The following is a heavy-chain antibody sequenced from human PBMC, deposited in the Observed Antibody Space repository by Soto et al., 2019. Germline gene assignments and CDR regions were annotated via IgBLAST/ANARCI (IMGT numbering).Heavy chain of an antibody. CDR2: IYYSGST. V-gene: IGHV4-61*08. CDR1: GGSISSGGYY. J-gene: IGHJ5*02. Sequence: SETLSLTCTVSGGSISSGGYYWSWIRQHPGKGLEWIGYIYYSGSTNYNPSLKSRVTISVDTSKNQFSLKLSSVTAADTAVYYCARLLGDYDFWSGYALFAPSGQGSLVTVSS. D-gene: IGHD3-3*01. CDR3: ARLLGDYDFWSGYALFAP.